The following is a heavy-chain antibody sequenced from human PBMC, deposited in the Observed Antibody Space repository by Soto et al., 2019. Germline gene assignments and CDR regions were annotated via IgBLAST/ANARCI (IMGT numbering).Heavy chain of an antibody. J-gene: IGHJ5*02. CDR2: IISIIGII. Sequence: SVKVSCKASGGTFSTYTITWVRQAPGQGLEWMGRIISIIGIINYAQKFQGRVTITADKFTGTAYMELTRLRSDDTAVYYCAGDPDSHYNDSHASSYPWGQATLVTVSS. CDR1: GGTFSTYT. D-gene: IGHD3-22*01. V-gene: IGHV1-69*04. CDR3: AGDPDSHYNDSHASSYP.